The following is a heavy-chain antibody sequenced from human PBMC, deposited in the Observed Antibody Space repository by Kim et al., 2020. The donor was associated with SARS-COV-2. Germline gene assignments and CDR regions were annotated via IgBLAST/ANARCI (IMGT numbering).Heavy chain of an antibody. Sequence: QKCPGRVTITADESTSTAYMELSSLRSEDTAVYYCARRSGYSYGYYAFDIWGQGTMVTVSS. J-gene: IGHJ3*02. V-gene: IGHV1-69*01. D-gene: IGHD5-18*01. CDR3: ARRSGYSYGYYAFDI.